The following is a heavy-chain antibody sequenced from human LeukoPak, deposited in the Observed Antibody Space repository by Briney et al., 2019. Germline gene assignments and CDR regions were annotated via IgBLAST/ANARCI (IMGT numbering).Heavy chain of an antibody. D-gene: IGHD3-10*01. CDR1: GFTFSSYA. V-gene: IGHV3-23*01. CDR2: ISGSGGST. J-gene: IGHJ4*02. Sequence: GGSLRLSCAASGFTFSSYAMSWVRQAPGKGLEWVSAISGSGGSTYYADSVEGRFTISRDNSKNTLYLQMNSLRAEDTAVYYCAKDRGSGYNRGYFDYWGQGTLVTVSS. CDR3: AKDRGSGYNRGYFDY.